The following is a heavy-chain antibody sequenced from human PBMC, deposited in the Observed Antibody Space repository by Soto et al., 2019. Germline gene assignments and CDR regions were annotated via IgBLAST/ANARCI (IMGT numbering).Heavy chain of an antibody. CDR1: GFTFSSYG. CDR2: ISYDGSNK. V-gene: IGHV3-30*18. Sequence: GGSLRLSCAASGFTFSSYGMHWVRQAPGKGLEWVAVISYDGSNKYYADSVKGRFTISRDNSKNTLYLQMNSLRAEDTAVYYCAKAQDYGDGIGYWGQGTLVTVSS. D-gene: IGHD4-17*01. CDR3: AKAQDYGDGIGY. J-gene: IGHJ4*02.